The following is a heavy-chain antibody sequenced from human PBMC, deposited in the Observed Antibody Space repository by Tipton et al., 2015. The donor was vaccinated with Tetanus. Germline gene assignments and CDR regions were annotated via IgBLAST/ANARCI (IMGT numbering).Heavy chain of an antibody. J-gene: IGHJ4*02. Sequence: SLRLSCAASGFTFSSYGMHWVRQAPGKGLEWVAVISYDGSNKYYADSVKGRFTISRDNSKNTVYLQVNSLRVEDTAVYYCASGAGGQWLHTGYWVQGTLVTVSS. D-gene: IGHD6-19*01. CDR3: ASGAGGQWLHTGY. CDR1: GFTFSSYG. CDR2: ISYDGSNK. V-gene: IGHV3-30*03.